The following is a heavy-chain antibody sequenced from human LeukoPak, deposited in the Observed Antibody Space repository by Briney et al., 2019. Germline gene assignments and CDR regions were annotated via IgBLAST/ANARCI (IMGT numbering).Heavy chain of an antibody. CDR3: ARDPAYGAFDY. CDR1: GFTFSGSW. V-gene: IGHV3-7*01. Sequence: GGSLRLSCAASGFTFSGSWMTWVRQAPGRGLEWVANIDPDGNTKNYLDSVKGRFTISRDNARNSLYLQLNSLRAEDTSAYYCARDPAYGAFDYWGQGTLVTVSS. D-gene: IGHD4-17*01. J-gene: IGHJ4*02. CDR2: IDPDGNTK.